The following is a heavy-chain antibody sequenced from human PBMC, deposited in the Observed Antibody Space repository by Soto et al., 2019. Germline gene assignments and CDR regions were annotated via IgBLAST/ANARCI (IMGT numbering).Heavy chain of an antibody. CDR1: GFTFSNYW. V-gene: IGHV3-7*05. CDR2: IKKDGSDK. CDR3: ASLPTPHRIAAAGRNTYYYYMDV. Sequence: GGSLRLSCETSGFTFSNYWMTWVRQTPGKGLEWVATIKKDGSDKYYVDSVNGRFTISRDNAKNSLFLQMNSLRADDTAVYYCASLPTPHRIAAAGRNTYYYYMDVWGKGTTVTVSS. J-gene: IGHJ6*03. D-gene: IGHD6-13*01.